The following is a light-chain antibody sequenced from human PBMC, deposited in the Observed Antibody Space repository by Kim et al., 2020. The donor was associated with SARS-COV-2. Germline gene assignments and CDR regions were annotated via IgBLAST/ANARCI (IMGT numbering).Light chain of an antibody. CDR3: SSYTTSSAYVI. Sequence: QSVLTQPASMSGSSGQSITISCTGSSSDVGGYNYVSWYQQQPGKAPKLLLFDVSNRPSGVSTRFSGSKSGNTASLTISGLQAEDEAFYHCSSYTTSSAYVIFGGGTQLTVL. CDR2: DVS. J-gene: IGLJ2*01. CDR1: SSDVGGYNY. V-gene: IGLV2-14*03.